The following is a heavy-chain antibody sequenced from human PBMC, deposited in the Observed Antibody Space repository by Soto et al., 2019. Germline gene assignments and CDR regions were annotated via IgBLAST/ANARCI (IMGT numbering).Heavy chain of an antibody. J-gene: IGHJ6*02. CDR1: GGTFSSYA. CDR3: ARESRGYSYGNYYYYGMDV. CDR2: IIPIFGTA. V-gene: IGHV1-69*13. D-gene: IGHD5-18*01. Sequence: SVKVSCKASGGTFSSYAISWVRQAPGQGLEWMGGIIPIFGTANYAQKFQGRVTITADESTSTAYMELSSLRSEDTAVYYCARESRGYSYGNYYYYGMDVWGQGTTVTVSS.